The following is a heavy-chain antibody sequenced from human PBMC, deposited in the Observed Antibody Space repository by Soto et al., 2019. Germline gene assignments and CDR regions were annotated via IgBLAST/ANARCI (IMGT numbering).Heavy chain of an antibody. V-gene: IGHV3-23*01. Sequence: EVQLLESGGGLVQPGGSLRLSCAASGFTFSSYAMSWVRQAPGKGLEWVSAISGSGGSTYYADSVKGRFTISRDNSKNTLYLQMNSLRAEDTAVYYCAKDTSSGSSYYYYGMDVWGQGTTVTVSS. CDR3: AKDTSSGSSYYYYGMDV. CDR1: GFTFSSYA. D-gene: IGHD6-19*01. J-gene: IGHJ6*02. CDR2: ISGSGGST.